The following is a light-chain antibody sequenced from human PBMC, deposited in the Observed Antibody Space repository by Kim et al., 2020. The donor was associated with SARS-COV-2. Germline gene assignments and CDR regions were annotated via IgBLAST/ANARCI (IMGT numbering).Light chain of an antibody. CDR3: QQSNSTPGWT. J-gene: IGKJ1*01. V-gene: IGKV1-39*01. CDR2: AAS. CDR1: QSISSY. Sequence: DIQMTQSPSSLSASVGDRVTITCRASQSISSYLNWYQQKPGKAPKLLIYAASSLQSGVPSRFSGSGSGTDFTLTISSLQPEDFATYYCQQSNSTPGWTFDQGTKVDIK.